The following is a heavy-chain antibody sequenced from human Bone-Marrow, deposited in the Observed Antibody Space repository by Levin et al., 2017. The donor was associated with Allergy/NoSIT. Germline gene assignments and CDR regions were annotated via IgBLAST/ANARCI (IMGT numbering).Heavy chain of an antibody. CDR1: GFTFSSYA. CDR3: AKDPSDDIAVAGTGGYFDY. CDR2: ISGSGGST. V-gene: IGHV3-23*01. Sequence: GGSLRLSCAASGFTFSSYAMSWVRQAPGKGLEWVSAISGSGGSTYYADSVKGRFTISRDNSKNTLYLQMNSLRAEDTAVYYCAKDPSDDIAVAGTGGYFDYWGQGTLVTVSS. J-gene: IGHJ4*02. D-gene: IGHD6-19*01.